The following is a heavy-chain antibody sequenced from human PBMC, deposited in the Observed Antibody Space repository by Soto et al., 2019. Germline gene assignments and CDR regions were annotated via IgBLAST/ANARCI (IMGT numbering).Heavy chain of an antibody. CDR2: IYPGDSDT. J-gene: IGHJ4*02. V-gene: IGHV5-51*01. D-gene: IGHD2-2*01. Sequence: PGESLKISCKGSGYSFTSYCIGWVRQMPGKGLEWMGIIYPGDSDTRYSPSFQGQVTISADKSISTAYLQWSSLKASDTAMYYCARQPDIVVVPAPEYYFDYWGQGTLVTVSS. CDR1: GYSFTSYC. CDR3: ARQPDIVVVPAPEYYFDY.